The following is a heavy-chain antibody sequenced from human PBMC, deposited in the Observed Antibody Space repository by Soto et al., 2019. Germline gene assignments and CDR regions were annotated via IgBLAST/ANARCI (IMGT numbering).Heavy chain of an antibody. CDR2: ISYDGSNK. V-gene: IGHV3-30*18. CDR1: GFTFSSYG. CDR3: AKDTTVTFGGVIVPFDY. Sequence: QVQLVESGGGVVQPGRSLRLSCAASGFTFSSYGMHWVRQAPGKGLEWVAVISYDGSNKYYADSVKGRFTISRDNSKNTLYLQMNSLRAEDTVVYYCAKDTTVTFGGVIVPFDYWGQGTLVTVSS. D-gene: IGHD3-16*02. J-gene: IGHJ4*02.